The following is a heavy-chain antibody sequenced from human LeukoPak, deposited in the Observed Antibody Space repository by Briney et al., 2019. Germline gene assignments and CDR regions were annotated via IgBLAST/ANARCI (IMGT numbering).Heavy chain of an antibody. D-gene: IGHD1-26*01. J-gene: IGHJ3*02. CDR2: VSSNGGST. Sequence: QPGGSLRLSCAASGFTFSSYAMHWVRQAPGKGLEYVSAVSSNGGSTYYANSVKGRFTISRDNSKNTLYLQMGSLRAEDMAVYYCARVGRELQNAFDIWGQGTMVTVSS. CDR1: GFTFSSYA. CDR3: ARVGRELQNAFDI. V-gene: IGHV3-64*01.